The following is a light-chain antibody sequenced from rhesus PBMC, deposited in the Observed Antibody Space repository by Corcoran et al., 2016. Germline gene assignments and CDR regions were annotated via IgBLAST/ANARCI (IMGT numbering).Light chain of an antibody. CDR2: KTS. J-gene: IGKJ2*01. CDR1: ENVNNY. V-gene: IGKV1-74*01. CDR3: QHYYSTPYS. Sequence: DIQMTQSPSSLSASIGDRVTITCRASENVNNYLHWYQQKPGKAPKLLIYKTSTLQSGVPSRFSGSGSGTDYTVTISSLHSEDFATFSCQHYYSTPYSFGQGTKVEIK.